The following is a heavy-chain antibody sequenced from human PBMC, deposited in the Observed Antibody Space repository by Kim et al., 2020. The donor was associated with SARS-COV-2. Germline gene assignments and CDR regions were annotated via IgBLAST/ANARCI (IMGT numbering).Heavy chain of an antibody. CDR3: ARGVYGSGSPGGWFDP. V-gene: IGHV6-1*01. J-gene: IGHJ5*02. D-gene: IGHD3-10*01. CDR1: GDGVSSNSAA. CDR2: TYYRSKWYN. Sequence: SQTLSLTCAISGDGVSSNSAAWNWIRQSPSRGLEWLGRTYYRSKWYNDYAVSVKSRITINPDTSKNQFSLQLNSVTPEDTAVYYCARGVYGSGSPGGWFDPWGQGTLVTVSS.